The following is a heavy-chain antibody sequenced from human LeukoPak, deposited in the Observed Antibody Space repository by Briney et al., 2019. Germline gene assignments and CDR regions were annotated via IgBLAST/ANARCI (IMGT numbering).Heavy chain of an antibody. CDR3: ARYDFWSGSYI. CDR2: IYTSGST. V-gene: IGHV4-61*09. D-gene: IGHD3-3*01. Sequence: SETLSLTCTVAGGSINSGSYYWSWIRPPAGKGLEWIGHIYTSGSTNYNPSLKRRVTMSLDTSKYQFSPKLKFMTAATAAADYGARYDFWSGSYIWGKGTMVTVSS. J-gene: IGHJ3*02. CDR1: GGSINSGSYY.